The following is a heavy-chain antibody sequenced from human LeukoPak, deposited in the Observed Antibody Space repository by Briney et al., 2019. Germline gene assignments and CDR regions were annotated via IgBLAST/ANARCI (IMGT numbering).Heavy chain of an antibody. J-gene: IGHJ6*03. D-gene: IGHD3-9*01. CDR3: ARAYDILTGYYYYYYYYMDV. CDR2: INHSGST. V-gene: IGHV4-34*01. Sequence: PSETLSLTCAVYGGSFSGYYWSWIRQPPGKGLEWIGEINHSGSTNYNPSLKSRVTISVDTSKNQFSLKLSSVTAADTAVYYCARAYDILTGYYYYYYYYMDVWGKGTTVTVSS. CDR1: GGSFSGYY.